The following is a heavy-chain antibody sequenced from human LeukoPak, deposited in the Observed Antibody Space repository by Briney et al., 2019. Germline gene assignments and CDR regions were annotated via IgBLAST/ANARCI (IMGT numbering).Heavy chain of an antibody. V-gene: IGHV3-11*01. CDR1: EFVFSDYY. D-gene: IGHD2-21*01. J-gene: IGHJ6*03. CDR2: ISDSGSTI. Sequence: GGSLRLSCAASEFVFSDYYMSWIRQAPGKGLEWVSYISDSGSTIYYADSVKGRFTISRDNVKNSLYLQMNGLRAEDTAVYYCARVVMKAFYYYYMDVWGKGTTIIISS. CDR3: ARVVMKAFYYYYMDV.